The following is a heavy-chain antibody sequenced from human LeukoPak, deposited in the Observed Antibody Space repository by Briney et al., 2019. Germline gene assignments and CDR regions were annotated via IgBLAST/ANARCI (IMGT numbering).Heavy chain of an antibody. Sequence: PGGSLRLSCAASGFTVSSNYMSWVRQAPGKGLEWVSVIYSGGYTDCADSVKGRFTISRDNSKNTLYLQMNSLRAEDTAVYYCASKGGNDWEYFFDYWGQGTLVTVSS. CDR2: IYSGGYT. CDR1: GFTVSSNY. CDR3: ASKGGNDWEYFFDY. D-gene: IGHD1-1*01. J-gene: IGHJ4*02. V-gene: IGHV3-53*01.